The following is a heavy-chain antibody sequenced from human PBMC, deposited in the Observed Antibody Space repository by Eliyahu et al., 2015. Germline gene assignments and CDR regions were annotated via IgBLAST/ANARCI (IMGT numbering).Heavy chain of an antibody. J-gene: IGHJ4*02. Sequence: VQLVESGGGLVQPXGSLRXXCAASXFSLXNYWMSWVXQAPGKGPEWVANIKENGGAEYYVDSVKGRFTISRDNAKNSLYLQMNSLRVEDTAVYYCARGRITMTWGQGTLVTVSS. CDR2: IKENGGAE. V-gene: IGHV3-7*01. CDR1: XFSLXNYW. CDR3: ARGRITMT. D-gene: IGHD3-22*01.